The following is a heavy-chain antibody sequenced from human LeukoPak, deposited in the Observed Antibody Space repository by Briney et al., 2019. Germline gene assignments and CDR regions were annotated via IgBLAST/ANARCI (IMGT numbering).Heavy chain of an antibody. Sequence: GRSLRLSCAASGFTFDDYAMHWVRQAPGKGLEWVSGISWNSGSIGYADSVKGRFTISRDNAKNSLYLQMNSLRAEDTALYYCAKGVRPYGMDVWGQGTTVTVSS. CDR2: ISWNSGSI. V-gene: IGHV3-9*01. D-gene: IGHD1-1*01. CDR1: GFTFDDYA. J-gene: IGHJ6*02. CDR3: AKGVRPYGMDV.